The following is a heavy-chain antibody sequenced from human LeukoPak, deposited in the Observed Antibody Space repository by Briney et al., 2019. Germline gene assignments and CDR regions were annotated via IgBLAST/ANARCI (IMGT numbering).Heavy chain of an antibody. V-gene: IGHV4-39*01. CDR3: ARQWETTVLCYYYGMDV. J-gene: IGHJ6*02. CDR1: GGSISSSSYY. D-gene: IGHD4-17*01. Sequence: SETLSLTCTVSGGSISSSSYYWGWIRQPPGKGLEWIGSIYYSGSTYYNPSLKSRVTISVDTSKNQFSLKLSSVTAADTAVYYCARQWETTVLCYYYGMDVWGQGTTVTVSS. CDR2: IYYSGST.